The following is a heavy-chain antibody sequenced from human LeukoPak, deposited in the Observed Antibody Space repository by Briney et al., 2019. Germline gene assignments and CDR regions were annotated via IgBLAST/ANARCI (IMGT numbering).Heavy chain of an antibody. CDR1: GAPFSGSY. V-gene: IGHV4-34*01. J-gene: IGHJ3*02. CDR2: INHSGST. Sequence: TPQTMSPTLAAHGAPFSGSYWRWIPQTPGQGLEWIGEINHSGSTNYNPSLKSRVTISVDTSKNQFSLKLSSVTAADTAVYYCARIYGRGAFDIWGQGTMVTVPS. CDR3: ARIYGRGAFDI. D-gene: IGHD5-12*01.